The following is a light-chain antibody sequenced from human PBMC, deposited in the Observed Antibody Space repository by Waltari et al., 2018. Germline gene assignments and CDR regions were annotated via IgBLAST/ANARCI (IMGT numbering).Light chain of an antibody. J-gene: IGLJ1*01. V-gene: IGLV2-23*02. CDR1: NSDVGSYDL. CDR2: EVY. Sequence: QSALTQPASVSGSPGQSITISCPGTNSDVGSYDLIPWHQQYPGKAPKLIIYEVYKRPSEVSNRFSGSKSGNTASLTISGLQADDEADYYCCSYAGSGIYVFGTGSQVTVL. CDR3: CSYAGSGIYV.